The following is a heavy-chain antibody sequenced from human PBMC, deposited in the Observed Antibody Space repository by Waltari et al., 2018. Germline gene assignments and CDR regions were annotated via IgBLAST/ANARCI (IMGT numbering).Heavy chain of an antibody. J-gene: IGHJ3*02. Sequence: QLQQWGAGLLKPSETLSLTCAVYGGSFSGYYWSWIRQPPGKGLEWIGEINHSGSTNYNPSLKSRVSISIDTSKNQFSLKLSSVTAADTAVYYCARAGAWYAFDIWGQGTMVTVSS. CDR3: ARAGAWYAFDI. V-gene: IGHV4-34*01. CDR2: INHSGST. D-gene: IGHD6-19*01. CDR1: GGSFSGYY.